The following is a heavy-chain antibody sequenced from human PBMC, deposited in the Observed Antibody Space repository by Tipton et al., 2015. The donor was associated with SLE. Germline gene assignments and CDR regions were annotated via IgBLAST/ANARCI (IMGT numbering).Heavy chain of an antibody. Sequence: TLSLTCTVSGGSISSGGYSWSWIRQPPGKGLEWIGEINHSGSTNYNPSLKSRVTISVDTSKNQFSLKLSSVTAADTAVYYCASSAAGTDYWGQGTLVTVSS. CDR3: ASSAAGTDY. J-gene: IGHJ4*02. CDR2: INHSGST. CDR1: GGSISSGGYS. V-gene: IGHV4-30-2*01. D-gene: IGHD6-13*01.